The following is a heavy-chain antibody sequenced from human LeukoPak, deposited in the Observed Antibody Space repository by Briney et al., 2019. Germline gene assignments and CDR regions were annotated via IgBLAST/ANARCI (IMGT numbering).Heavy chain of an antibody. Sequence: ASVNVSCKASGGTFSSYTISWVRQAPGQGLEWMGRIISLLGIANCAEKFQGRVTITADKSTSTAYMELSSLRSEDTAVYYCARRYCSSTSCYTPYYYGMDVWGQGTTVTVSS. D-gene: IGHD2-2*02. CDR2: IISLLGIA. CDR1: GGTFSSYT. V-gene: IGHV1-69*02. J-gene: IGHJ6*02. CDR3: ARRYCSSTSCYTPYYYGMDV.